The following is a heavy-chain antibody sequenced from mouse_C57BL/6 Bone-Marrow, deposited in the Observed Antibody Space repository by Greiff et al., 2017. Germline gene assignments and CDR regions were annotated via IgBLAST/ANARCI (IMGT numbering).Heavy chain of an antibody. Sequence: VQLKESGPGLVKPSQSLSLTCSVTGYSITSGYYWNWIRQFPGNKLEWMGYISYDGSNNYNPSLKNRISITRDTSKNQFFLKLNSVTTEDTATYYCASMAPYAMDYWGQGTSVTVSS. CDR1: GYSITSGYY. V-gene: IGHV3-6*01. J-gene: IGHJ4*01. CDR2: ISYDGSN. CDR3: ASMAPYAMDY.